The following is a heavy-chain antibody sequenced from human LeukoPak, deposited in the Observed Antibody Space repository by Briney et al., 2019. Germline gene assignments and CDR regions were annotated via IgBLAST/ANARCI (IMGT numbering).Heavy chain of an antibody. CDR3: ARDAGTLPPDLDY. J-gene: IGHJ4*02. Sequence: GGSLRLSCAASGFTLSTYGMHWVRQAPGKGLEWVAVISYDGSNKYYADSVKGRFTISRDNAKNTLYLQMNSLRAEDTAVYYCARDAGTLPPDLDYWGQGTLVTVSS. V-gene: IGHV3-30*03. CDR2: ISYDGSNK. CDR1: GFTLSTYG. D-gene: IGHD3-10*01.